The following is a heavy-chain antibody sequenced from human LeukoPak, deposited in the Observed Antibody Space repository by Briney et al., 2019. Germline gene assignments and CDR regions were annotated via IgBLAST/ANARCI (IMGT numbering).Heavy chain of an antibody. Sequence: GASVKVSCKASEYTFTSYYMHWVRQAPGQGLEWMGIINPSGGSTSYAQKFQGRVTMTRDTSTSTVYMELSSLRPEDTAVYYCARDHYDYVWGSYRYTLDYWGQGTLVTVSS. CDR2: INPSGGST. D-gene: IGHD3-16*02. V-gene: IGHV1-46*01. J-gene: IGHJ4*02. CDR1: EYTFTSYY. CDR3: ARDHYDYVWGSYRYTLDY.